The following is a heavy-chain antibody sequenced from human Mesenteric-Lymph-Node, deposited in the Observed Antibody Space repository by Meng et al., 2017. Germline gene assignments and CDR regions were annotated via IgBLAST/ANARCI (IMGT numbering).Heavy chain of an antibody. Sequence: ASVKVSCKASGYTFTGYYMHWVRQAPGQGLEWMGRINPNSGGTNYAQKFQGRVTMTRDTSINTVYMELSRLTSGDTAVYYCTRGVLRQGTGDYWGQGTLVTVSS. CDR1: GYTFTGYY. J-gene: IGHJ4*02. CDR3: TRGVLRQGTGDY. D-gene: IGHD2-8*02. V-gene: IGHV1-2*06. CDR2: INPNSGGT.